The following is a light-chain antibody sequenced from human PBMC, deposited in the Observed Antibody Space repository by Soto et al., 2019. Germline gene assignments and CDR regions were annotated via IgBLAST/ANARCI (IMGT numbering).Light chain of an antibody. J-gene: IGLJ1*01. CDR1: SSNIGAGYD. V-gene: IGLV1-40*01. Sequence: QSVLTQPPSVSGAPGQRVTISCTGSSSNIGAGYDVHWYQQLPGTAPKLLIYGNSNRPSGVPDRFSGSKSGTSASLAITGLQAEDEADYYCQSYDSSLSESSYVFGTGTKLTVL. CDR3: QSYDSSLSESSYV. CDR2: GNS.